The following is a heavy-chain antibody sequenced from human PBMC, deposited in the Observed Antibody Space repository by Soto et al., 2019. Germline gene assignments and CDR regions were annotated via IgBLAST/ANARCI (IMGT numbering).Heavy chain of an antibody. J-gene: IGHJ4*02. V-gene: IGHV4-4*02. D-gene: IGHD6-13*01. CDR1: GGSISNGQW. CDR2: IYHSGST. CDR3: ARDQGSHPGD. Sequence: QVQLRESGPGLVRPSGTLSLTCAVSGGSISNGQWWSWDRQAPGKGLEWIGEIYHSGSTNYNPSLKSRVTMSVVPSKNLFSLTLNSVTAADTAFYYCARDQGSHPGDWGQGTLVSVSS.